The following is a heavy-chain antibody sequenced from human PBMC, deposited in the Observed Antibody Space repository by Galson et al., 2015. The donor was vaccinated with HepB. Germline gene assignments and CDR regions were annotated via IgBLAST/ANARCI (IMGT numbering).Heavy chain of an antibody. Sequence: SLRLSCAASGFTFSSYWMHWVRQAPGKGLVWVSRINSDGSSTSYADSVKGRFTISRDNAKNTLYLQMNSLRAEDTAVYYCASQGGYCSSTSCYKGDYYYYYGMDVWGQGTTVTVSS. CDR3: ASQGGYCSSTSCYKGDYYYYYGMDV. V-gene: IGHV3-74*01. D-gene: IGHD2-2*02. CDR2: INSDGSST. CDR1: GFTFSSYW. J-gene: IGHJ6*02.